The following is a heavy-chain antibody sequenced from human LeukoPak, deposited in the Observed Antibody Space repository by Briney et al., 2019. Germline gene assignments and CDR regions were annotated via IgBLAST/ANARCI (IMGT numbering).Heavy chain of an antibody. Sequence: GGSLRLSCEASGFTFRDYWMHWVRQVPGKGLLWVSHINSDGSITDYADSVKGRFAISRDNARNTLSLQMDSLRVEDTAVYYCARNPSGDYDYWGQGALVTVSS. CDR3: ARNPSGDYDY. V-gene: IGHV3-74*01. CDR2: INSDGSIT. CDR1: GFTFRDYW. J-gene: IGHJ4*02. D-gene: IGHD2-15*01.